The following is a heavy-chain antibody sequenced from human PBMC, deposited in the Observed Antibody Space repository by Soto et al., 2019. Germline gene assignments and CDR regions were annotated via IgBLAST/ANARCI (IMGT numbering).Heavy chain of an antibody. CDR3: ARGGYYDSSGFRHYHYYGMNV. CDR2: ISPYSDDT. V-gene: IGHV1-18*01. D-gene: IGHD3-22*01. CDR1: GYDFNSYG. J-gene: IGHJ6*02. Sequence: ASVKVSCKASGYDFNSYGITSGRQAHGQGLEWLGWISPYSDDTKYAQKLQGRVTVTMDRSSRTVYMDLRSLRSNVTAIYYCARGGYYDSSGFRHYHYYGMNVWGQGTTVTVSS.